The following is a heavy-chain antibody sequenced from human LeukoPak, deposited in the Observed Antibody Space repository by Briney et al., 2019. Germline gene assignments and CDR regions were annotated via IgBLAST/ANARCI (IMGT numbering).Heavy chain of an antibody. CDR3: ARDYYGSGSYYFDY. J-gene: IGHJ4*02. CDR2: IYTSGST. V-gene: IGHV4-4*07. D-gene: IGHD3-10*01. CDR1: GGSISSYY. Sequence: PSETLSLTCTVSGGSISSYYWSWIRQPAGKGLEWIGRIYTSGSTSYNPSLKSRVTMSVDTSKNQFSLKLSSVTAADTAVYYCARDYYGSGSYYFDYWGQGTLVTVSS.